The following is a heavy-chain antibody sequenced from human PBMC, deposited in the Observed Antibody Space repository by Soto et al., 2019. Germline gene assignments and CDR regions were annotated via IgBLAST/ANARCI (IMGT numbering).Heavy chain of an antibody. D-gene: IGHD6-19*01. J-gene: IGHJ3*02. CDR2: TYFRSKWYN. V-gene: IGHV6-1*01. Sequence: SSTAAWNWIRQSPSRGLEWLGRTYFRSKWYNDYAVSVKSRMTINPDTSKNQFSLQLNSVTPEDTAVYYCARDRSGSGWFNAFDIWGHGTMVTVSS. CDR1: SSTAA. CDR3: ARDRSGSGWFNAFDI.